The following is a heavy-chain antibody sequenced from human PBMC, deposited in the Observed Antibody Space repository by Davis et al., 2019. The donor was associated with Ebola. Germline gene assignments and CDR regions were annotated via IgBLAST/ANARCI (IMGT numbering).Heavy chain of an antibody. J-gene: IGHJ6*02. D-gene: IGHD6-19*01. V-gene: IGHV6-1*01. Sequence: MPSETLSLTCGISGDSVSSDTIAWNWIRQSPSRGLEWLGRIYYRSQWYKDYAVSVRSRITINADTSKNQFSLQVNSVTPEGTAVYYCAREEGGGFIAVPGRDYYYSGMDVWGQGTTVSVSS. CDR2: IYYRSQWYK. CDR3: AREEGGGFIAVPGRDYYYSGMDV. CDR1: GDSVSSDTIA.